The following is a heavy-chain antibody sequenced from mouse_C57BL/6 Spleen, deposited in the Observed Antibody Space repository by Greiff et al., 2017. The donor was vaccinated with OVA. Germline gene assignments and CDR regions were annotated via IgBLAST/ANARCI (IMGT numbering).Heavy chain of an antibody. CDR3: ARDYYGSSYESDWYFDV. V-gene: IGHV5-16*01. Sequence: EVKLVESEGGLVQPGSSMKLSCTASGFTFSDYYMAWVRQVPEKGLEWVANINYDGSSTYYLDSLKSRFIISRDNAKNILYLQMSSLKSEDTATYCCARDYYGSSYESDWYFDVWGTGTTVTVSS. CDR1: GFTFSDYY. J-gene: IGHJ1*03. CDR2: INYDGSST. D-gene: IGHD1-1*01.